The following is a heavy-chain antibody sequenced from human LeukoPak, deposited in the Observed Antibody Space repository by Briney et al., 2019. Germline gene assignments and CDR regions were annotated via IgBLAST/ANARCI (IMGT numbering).Heavy chain of an antibody. D-gene: IGHD3-22*01. V-gene: IGHV3-23*01. J-gene: IGHJ4*02. Sequence: GGSLRLSCAASGFTFSSYAMSWVRQAPGKGLEWVSAISGSGGSTYYADSVKGRFTISRDNSKNTLYLQMNSLRAEDTAVYYCAKDQLRYYGSSGYYRLWGQGALVTVSS. CDR3: AKDQLRYYGSSGYYRL. CDR2: ISGSGGST. CDR1: GFTFSSYA.